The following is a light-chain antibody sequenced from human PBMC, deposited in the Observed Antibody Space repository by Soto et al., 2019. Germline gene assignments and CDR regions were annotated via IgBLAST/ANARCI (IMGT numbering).Light chain of an antibody. Sequence: YELTQPPSVSVAPGQTASVTCGGNKVGYKSVRWFQQKPGQAPMLVVYNNSDRPSGIPDRFSGSNSGNTATLTISRVEAGDEADYYCQVWDIVTDHVVFGGGTKLTVL. CDR3: QVWDIVTDHVV. J-gene: IGLJ2*01. V-gene: IGLV3-21*02. CDR2: NNS. CDR1: KVGYKS.